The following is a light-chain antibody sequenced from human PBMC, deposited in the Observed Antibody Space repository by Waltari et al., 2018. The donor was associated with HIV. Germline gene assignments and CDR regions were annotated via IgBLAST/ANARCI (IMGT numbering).Light chain of an antibody. Sequence: DIQMTQSPSFLSASVGDRVSITCRAGQNIHTFLNWYQQQPGSATKLLIFGASRLPSGVPSRFSGSGSETDFTLTIDNLQVEDFATYYCLQTDSMPLTFGPGTKVD. CDR1: QNIHTF. CDR3: LQTDSMPLT. CDR2: GAS. V-gene: IGKV1-39*01. J-gene: IGKJ3*01.